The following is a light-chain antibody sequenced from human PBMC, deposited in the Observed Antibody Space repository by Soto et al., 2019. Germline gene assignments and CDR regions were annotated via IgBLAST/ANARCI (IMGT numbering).Light chain of an antibody. CDR2: DAS. V-gene: IGKV1-5*01. CDR3: QHYNSYSEA. CDR1: QSIGTC. J-gene: IGKJ1*01. Sequence: DIQLTQSPSTLSASLGDRITITCGASQSIGTCLAWYQHRPGEGPKLLIHDASSLESGVPSRFSGSGSGTDFSLTISSLQPDDFETYYCQHYNSYSEAFGQGTKVDIK.